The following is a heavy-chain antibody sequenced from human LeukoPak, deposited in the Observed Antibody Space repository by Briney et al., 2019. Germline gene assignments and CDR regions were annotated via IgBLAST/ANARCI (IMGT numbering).Heavy chain of an antibody. V-gene: IGHV1-2*02. CDR1: GYTFTGYY. Sequence: GASVKVSCKASGYTFTGYYMHWVQQAPGQGLEWMGWINPNSGGTNYAQKFQGRVTMTRDTSIGTAYMELSRLRSDDTAVYYCASYPQLGYCSGGSCYNYWGQGTLVTVSS. J-gene: IGHJ4*02. CDR3: ASYPQLGYCSGGSCYNY. CDR2: INPNSGGT. D-gene: IGHD2-15*01.